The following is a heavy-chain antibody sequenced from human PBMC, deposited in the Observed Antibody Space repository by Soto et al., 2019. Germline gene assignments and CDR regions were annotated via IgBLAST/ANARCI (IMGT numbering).Heavy chain of an antibody. V-gene: IGHV3-20*04. Sequence: EVQLVESGGGVVRPGGSLRLSCAASGFSFDDYGMSWVRQAPGKGLEWVSGINWNGGRTGYADSVKGRFTISRDNAKNYLYLQMNSLRAEDTALYYCARGVTKVRINDAFDIWGQGTMVTVSS. CDR3: ARGVTKVRINDAFDI. CDR2: INWNGGRT. D-gene: IGHD3-10*01. J-gene: IGHJ3*02. CDR1: GFSFDDYG.